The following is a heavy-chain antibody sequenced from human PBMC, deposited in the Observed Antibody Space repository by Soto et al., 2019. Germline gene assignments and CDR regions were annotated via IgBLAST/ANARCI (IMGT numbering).Heavy chain of an antibody. Sequence: XVSPKVIRRGSGERFANHWIGWVLQMTGKGLEWMGIIYPGDSDTRYSPSFQGQVTISTDKSISTAYLQWSSLKASDTAPYYCPRHFSSSWYYFDYCAQGPLVTVSS. J-gene: IGHJ4*02. V-gene: IGHV5-51*01. CDR2: IYPGDSDT. CDR1: GERFANHW. CDR3: PRHFSSSWYYFDY. D-gene: IGHD6-13*01.